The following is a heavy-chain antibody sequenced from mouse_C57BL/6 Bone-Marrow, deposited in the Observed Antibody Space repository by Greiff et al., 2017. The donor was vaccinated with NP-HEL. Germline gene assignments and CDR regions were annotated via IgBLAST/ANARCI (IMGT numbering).Heavy chain of an antibody. V-gene: IGHV1-75*01. D-gene: IGHD1-1*01. Sequence: VQRVESGPELVKPGASVKISCKASGYTFTDYYINWVKQRPGQGLEWIGWIFPGSGSTYYNEKFKGKATLTVDKSSSTAYMLLSSLTSEDSAVYFCARYQVVATDYAMDYWGQGTSVTVSS. CDR1: GYTFTDYY. CDR2: IFPGSGST. J-gene: IGHJ4*01. CDR3: ARYQVVATDYAMDY.